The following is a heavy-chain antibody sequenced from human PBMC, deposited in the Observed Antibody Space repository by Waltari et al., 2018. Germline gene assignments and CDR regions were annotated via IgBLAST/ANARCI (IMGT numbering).Heavy chain of an antibody. V-gene: IGHV3-30*03. Sequence: QVHLVESGGGGVQPGGSLGLYGAGSGCNFNGYGIHWVRQAPGKGLEWLAVVSCEETTQYYADSVKGRFTISRDKSMNTVYLEMNSLRPDDTAMYYCASVTGTGYWGQGTLVTVSS. D-gene: IGHD1-1*01. CDR3: ASVTGTGY. CDR2: VSCEETTQ. J-gene: IGHJ4*02. CDR1: GCNFNGYG.